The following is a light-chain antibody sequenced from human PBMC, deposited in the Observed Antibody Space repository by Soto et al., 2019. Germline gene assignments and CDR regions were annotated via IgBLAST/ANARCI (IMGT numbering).Light chain of an antibody. CDR3: QHAKSFPPT. CDR1: QGISSS. V-gene: IGKV1-12*01. J-gene: IGKJ3*01. Sequence: DIQMTQSPSSVSASVGDRVTITCRASQGISSSLAWYQQKPRKAPKLLIYAASTLQSGVSSRFSGGGSGTDFTLTISSLQPEDFATYYCQHAKSFPPTFGPG. CDR2: AAS.